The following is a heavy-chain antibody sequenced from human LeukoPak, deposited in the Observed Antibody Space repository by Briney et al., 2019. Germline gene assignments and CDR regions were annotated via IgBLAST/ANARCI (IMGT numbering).Heavy chain of an antibody. J-gene: IGHJ4*02. D-gene: IGHD2-2*01. V-gene: IGHV1-2*06. Sequence: ASVKVSCKASGYTFTGYYMHWVRQAPGQGLEWMGRINPNSGGTNYAQKFHGRVTMTRDTSISTAYMELSRLRSDDTAVYYCARDHCSSTSCYWVYWGQGTLVTVSS. CDR1: GYTFTGYY. CDR3: ARDHCSSTSCYWVY. CDR2: INPNSGGT.